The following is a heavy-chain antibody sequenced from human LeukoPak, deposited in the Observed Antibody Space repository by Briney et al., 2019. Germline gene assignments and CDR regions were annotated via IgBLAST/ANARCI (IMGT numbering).Heavy chain of an antibody. J-gene: IGHJ4*02. CDR1: GFTFSSYW. V-gene: IGHV3-7*01. CDR3: ARDRADFDY. Sequence: PGGSLRLSCVASGFTFSSYWMSWVRQAPGKGLEWVANIKQDGSEKYYVDSVKGRFTISRDNAKNSLYLQMNSLRAEDTAVYYCARDRADFDYWGQGTLVTVSS. CDR2: IKQDGSEK.